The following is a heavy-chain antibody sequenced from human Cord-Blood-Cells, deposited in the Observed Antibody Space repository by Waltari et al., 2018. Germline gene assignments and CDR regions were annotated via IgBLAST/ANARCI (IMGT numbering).Heavy chain of an antibody. CDR3: ARTRQYDILTGYYDAFDI. J-gene: IGHJ3*02. V-gene: IGHV1-2*02. CDR1: GYTFTGYY. Sequence: QVQLVQSGAEVKKPGASVKVSCKASGYTFTGYYMHWVRQAPGQGLEWMGWINPNSGGTNYAQKFQGRVTMTRDTSISTAYMELSRLRSDDTAVYYCARTRQYDILTGYYDAFDIWGQGTMVTVSS. D-gene: IGHD3-9*01. CDR2: INPNSGGT.